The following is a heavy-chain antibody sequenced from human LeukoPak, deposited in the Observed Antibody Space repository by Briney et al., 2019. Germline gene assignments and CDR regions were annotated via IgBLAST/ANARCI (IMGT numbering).Heavy chain of an antibody. CDR2: IYYSGST. J-gene: IGHJ4*02. Sequence: SETLSLTCAVSGGSISSYYWSWIRQPPGKGLEWIGYIYYSGSTNYNPSLKSRVTISVDTSKNQFSLKLSSVTAADTAVYYCARGSIFGVAILLSGEYYFDYWGQGTLVTVSS. CDR3: ARGSIFGVAILLSGEYYFDY. D-gene: IGHD3-3*01. V-gene: IGHV4-59*12. CDR1: GGSISSYY.